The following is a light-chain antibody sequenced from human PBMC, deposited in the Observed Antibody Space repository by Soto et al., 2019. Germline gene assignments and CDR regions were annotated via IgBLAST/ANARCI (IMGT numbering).Light chain of an antibody. Sequence: DIQMTQSPSSLSASVGDRVTITCRASQSISSYLNWYQQKPGKAPKLLIYAASSLQSGVPSRFSGSGSGTDFTLTISRLEPEDFAVYYCQQYGSSLLTFGGGTKVEI. J-gene: IGKJ4*01. CDR1: QSISSY. CDR2: AAS. V-gene: IGKV1-39*01. CDR3: QQYGSSLLT.